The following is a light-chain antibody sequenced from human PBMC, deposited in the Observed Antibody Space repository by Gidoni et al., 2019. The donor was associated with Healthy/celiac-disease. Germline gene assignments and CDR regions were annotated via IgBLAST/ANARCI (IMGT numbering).Light chain of an antibody. CDR3: QTWGTVV. V-gene: IGLV4-69*01. CDR2: LNSDGSH. Sequence: QPVLTHSPSASASLGASVKLTCTLSSGHSSYAIAWHQQQPEKGPRYLMKLNSDGSHSKGDGIPDRFSGSSSGAERYLTISSLQSEDEADYYCQTWGTVVFGGGTKLTVL. J-gene: IGLJ2*01. CDR1: SGHSSYA.